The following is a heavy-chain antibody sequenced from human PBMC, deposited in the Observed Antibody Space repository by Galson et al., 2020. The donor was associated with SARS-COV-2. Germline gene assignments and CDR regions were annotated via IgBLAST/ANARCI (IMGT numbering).Heavy chain of an antibody. Sequence: GGSLRLSCAASGFTFSGYEMNWVRQAPGKGLEWVSYITSSGSTIYYADSVKGRFTISRDNAKNSLYLQMNSLRAKDTAVYYCARTRITIFGMVTPFDYWGQGTLVTVSS. J-gene: IGHJ4*02. V-gene: IGHV3-48*03. D-gene: IGHD3-3*01. CDR3: ARTRITIFGMVTPFDY. CDR2: ITSSGSTI. CDR1: GFTFSGYE.